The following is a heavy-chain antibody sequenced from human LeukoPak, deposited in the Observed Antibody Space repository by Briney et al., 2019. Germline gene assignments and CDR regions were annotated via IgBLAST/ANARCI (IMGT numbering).Heavy chain of an antibody. J-gene: IGHJ4*02. CDR1: GFTFSSYA. D-gene: IGHD1/OR15-1a*01. CDR3: AKDRTHNGITGTIFDY. Sequence: PGGSLRLSCAASGFTFSSYAMRWVRQAPGKGRGWVSDISGSGGSIYYADSVKARFTISRDNSQNTLFLQMNSLRAEDTAVYYCAKDRTHNGITGTIFDYWGQGTLVTVSS. V-gene: IGHV3-23*01. CDR2: ISGSGGSI.